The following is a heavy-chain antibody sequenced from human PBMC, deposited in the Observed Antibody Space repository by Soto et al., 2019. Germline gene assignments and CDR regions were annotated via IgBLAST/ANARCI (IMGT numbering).Heavy chain of an antibody. CDR2: ISSSSSYI. J-gene: IGHJ4*02. CDR3: ARDTRISFKMCPYDY. V-gene: IGHV3-21*01. CDR1: GFTFSSYS. D-gene: IGHD2-15*01. Sequence: GGSLRLSCAASGFTFSSYSMNWVRQAPGKGLEWVSSISSSSSYIYYADSVKGRFTISRDNAKNSLYLQMNSLRAEDTAVYYCARDTRISFKMCPYDYWGQGTLVTVSS.